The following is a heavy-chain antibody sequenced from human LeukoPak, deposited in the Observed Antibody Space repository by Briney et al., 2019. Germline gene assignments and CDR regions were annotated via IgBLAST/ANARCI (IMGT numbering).Heavy chain of an antibody. D-gene: IGHD2-2*01. J-gene: IGHJ5*02. CDR2: ISAYNGNT. CDR3: ARAEYCSSTSCYPFDP. CDR1: GYTFTSYG. V-gene: IGHV1-18*01. Sequence: ASVKVSCEASGYTFTSYGISWVRQAPGQGLEWMGWISAYNGNTNYAQKLQGRVTMTTDTSTSTAYMELRSLRSDDTAVYYCARAEYCSSTSCYPFDPWGQGTLVTVSS.